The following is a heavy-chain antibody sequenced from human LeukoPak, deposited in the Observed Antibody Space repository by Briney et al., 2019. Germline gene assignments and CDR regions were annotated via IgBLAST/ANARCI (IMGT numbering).Heavy chain of an antibody. J-gene: IGHJ6*02. D-gene: IGHD3-9*01. CDR3: ARDHSAYYDILTGALYGMDV. V-gene: IGHV1-69*13. Sequence: ASVKVSCKASGGTFSSYAISWVRQAPGQGLEWMGGIIPIFGTANYAQKFQGRVTITADESTSTAYMELSSLRSEDTAVYYCARDHSAYYDILTGALYGMDVWGQGTTVTVSS. CDR1: GGTFSSYA. CDR2: IIPIFGTA.